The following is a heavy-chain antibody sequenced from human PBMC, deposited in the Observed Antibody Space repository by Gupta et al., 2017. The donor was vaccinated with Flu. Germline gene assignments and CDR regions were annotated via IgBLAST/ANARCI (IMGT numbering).Heavy chain of an antibody. V-gene: IGHV3-7*01. D-gene: IGHD6-19*01. CDR1: GFSFSDYW. J-gene: IGHJ4*01. Sequence: EVQLVESGGGLVRPGGSLRLSCAASGFSFSDYWMSWVRQVPGKGLEWVAYMKQDGYEEYYADSVKGRFTMSRDNAKKSLYLQMNNLRGEDTGVYVGVRGGIAVAALGYYWGQGTLGTVSS. CDR3: VRGGIAVAALGYY. CDR2: MKQDGYEE.